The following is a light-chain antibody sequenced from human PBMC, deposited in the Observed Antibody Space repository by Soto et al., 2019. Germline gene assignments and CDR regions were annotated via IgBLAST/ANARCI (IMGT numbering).Light chain of an antibody. J-gene: IGKJ3*01. CDR2: EAT. CDR1: QSISSW. Sequence: DIQMTQSPSTLSASVGDRVIITCRASQSISSWLAWYQQKPGKAPKLLIYEATTLQSGVPLRFSGSASGTEFTLAISSLQPDDFATYYCQRYKTYGLSTFGPGTKVDIK. V-gene: IGKV1-5*03. CDR3: QRYKTYGLST.